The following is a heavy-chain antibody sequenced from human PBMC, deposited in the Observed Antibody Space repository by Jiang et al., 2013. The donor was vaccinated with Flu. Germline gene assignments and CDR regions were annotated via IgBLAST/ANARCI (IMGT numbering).Heavy chain of an antibody. CDR2: VDPSGGGT. V-gene: IGHV1-46*01. CDR3: ARGDLGRPSNNWANFGF. D-gene: IGHD1-1*01. CDR1: GYTFTSYS. Sequence: SGAEVKKPGASMKVSCKASGYTFTSYSMHWVRQAPGQGLEWMGKVDPSGGGTNYAQNFQGRISMTRDTSTSTFYMELSSLTSEDTAVYFCARGDLGRPSNNWANFGFWGQGTLVTVSS. J-gene: IGHJ4*02.